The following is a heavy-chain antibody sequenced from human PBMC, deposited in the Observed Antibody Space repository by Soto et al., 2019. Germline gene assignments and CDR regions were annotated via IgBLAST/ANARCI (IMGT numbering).Heavy chain of an antibody. Sequence: SGPTLVKPTQTLTLTCTFSGFSLSTSGVGVGWIRQPPGKALEWLALIYWDDDKRYSPSLKSRFTSTTDTSKNQVVLTMTNMDPVDTATYYCAHRLTHSSSWKESFDYWGQGTLVTVSS. J-gene: IGHJ4*02. CDR2: IYWDDDK. D-gene: IGHD6-13*01. V-gene: IGHV2-5*02. CDR3: AHRLTHSSSWKESFDY. CDR1: GFSLSTSGVG.